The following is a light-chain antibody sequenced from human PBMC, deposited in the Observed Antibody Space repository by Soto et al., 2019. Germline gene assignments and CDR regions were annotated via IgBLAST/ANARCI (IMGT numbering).Light chain of an antibody. V-gene: IGLV2-14*01. CDR1: SSDVGGYNY. CDR3: SSYTSSSTLDV. CDR2: DVS. J-gene: IGLJ1*01. Sequence: QSVLTQPASVSGSPGQSITISCTGTSSDVGGYNYVSWYQQHPGKAPKLMIYDVSNRPSGVSNRFSGSKSGNTVSLPISGLQAEDEADYYCSSYTSSSTLDVFGTGTKVTVL.